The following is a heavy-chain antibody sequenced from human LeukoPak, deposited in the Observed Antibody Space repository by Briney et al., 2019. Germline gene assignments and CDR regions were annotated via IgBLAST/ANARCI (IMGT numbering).Heavy chain of an antibody. CDR1: GFTFSSYA. J-gene: IGHJ4*02. CDR2: ISGSGGST. Sequence: PGGSLRLSCAASGFTFSSYAMSWVRQAPGKGLEWVSAISGSGGSTYYADSVKGRFTISRDNSKNTLYLQMNSLRAEDTAVYYCAKVLNCGGDWYGFDYWGQGTLVTVSS. D-gene: IGHD2-21*01. CDR3: AKVLNCGGDWYGFDY. V-gene: IGHV3-23*01.